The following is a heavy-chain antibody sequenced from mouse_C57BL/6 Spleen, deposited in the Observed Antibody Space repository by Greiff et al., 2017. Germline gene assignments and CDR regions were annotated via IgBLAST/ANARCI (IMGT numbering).Heavy chain of an antibody. CDR2: IHPNSGST. CDR1: GYTFTSYW. J-gene: IGHJ1*03. Sequence: QVQLQQPGAELVKPGASVKLSCKASGYTFTSYWMHWVKQRPGQGLEWIGMIHPNSGSTNYNEKFKSKATLTVDKSSSTAYMQLSSLTSEDSAVYYCARTGRDYYIWYFDVWGTGTTVTVSS. D-gene: IGHD1-1*01. V-gene: IGHV1-64*01. CDR3: ARTGRDYYIWYFDV.